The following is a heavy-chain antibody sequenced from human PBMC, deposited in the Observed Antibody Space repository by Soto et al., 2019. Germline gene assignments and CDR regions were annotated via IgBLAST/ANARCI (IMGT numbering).Heavy chain of an antibody. CDR2: ISGSGGST. D-gene: IGHD3-3*01. Sequence: EVQLLESGGGLVQPGGSLRLSCAASGFTFSSYAMSWVRQAPGKGLEWVSAISGSGGSTYYADSVKGRFTISRDNSKNTLYLQMNSLRAEDTAVYYCAKFLRFLEWLSPPPVGMDVWGQGTTVTVSS. V-gene: IGHV3-23*01. CDR3: AKFLRFLEWLSPPPVGMDV. CDR1: GFTFSSYA. J-gene: IGHJ6*02.